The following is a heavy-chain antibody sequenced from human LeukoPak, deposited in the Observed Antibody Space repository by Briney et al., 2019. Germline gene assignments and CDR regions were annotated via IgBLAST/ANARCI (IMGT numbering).Heavy chain of an antibody. Sequence: PGRSLRLSCAASGFTFSSYGMHWVRQAPGKGLEWVAVISYDGRNEYYVDSVKGRFTISRDNSKNTLYLQMNSLRPEDTAVYYCAKELTTVTHFDYWGQGTLVTVSS. CDR3: AKELTTVTHFDY. D-gene: IGHD4-17*01. V-gene: IGHV3-30*18. CDR1: GFTFSSYG. J-gene: IGHJ4*02. CDR2: ISYDGRNE.